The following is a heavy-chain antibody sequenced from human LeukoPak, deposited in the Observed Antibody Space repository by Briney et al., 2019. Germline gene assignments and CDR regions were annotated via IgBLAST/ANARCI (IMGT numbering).Heavy chain of an antibody. V-gene: IGHV1-58*02. CDR2: IVVGSGNT. CDR1: GFTFTSSA. D-gene: IGHD3-22*01. CDR3: AAETYDSSGYYYFDY. J-gene: IGHJ4*02. Sequence: ASVKVPCKASGFTFTSSAMQWVRQARGQRLEWIGWIVVGSGNTNYAQKFQERVTITRDMSTSTAYMELSSLRSEDTAVYYCAAETYDSSGYYYFDYWGQGTLVTVSS.